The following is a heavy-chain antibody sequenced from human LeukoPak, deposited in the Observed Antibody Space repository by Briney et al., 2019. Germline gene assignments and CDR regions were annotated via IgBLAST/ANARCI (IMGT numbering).Heavy chain of an antibody. CDR2: FNPEDGET. V-gene: IGHV1-24*01. CDR3: ATKTVGYGDVHYFES. J-gene: IGHJ4*02. CDR1: GYTLTEIS. Sequence: GASVKVSCKISGYTLTEISMHWVRQAPGQGREWMGGFNPEDGETIYARSFQGRLTVTEDTSTDTAYMELSSLRSEDTAMYYCATKTVGYGDVHYFESWGQGTLVTVSS. D-gene: IGHD4-17*01.